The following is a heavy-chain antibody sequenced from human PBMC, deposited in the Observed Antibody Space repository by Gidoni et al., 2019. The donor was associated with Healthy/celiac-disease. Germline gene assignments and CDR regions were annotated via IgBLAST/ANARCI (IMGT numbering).Heavy chain of an antibody. CDR2: ISYDGSNK. Sequence: QVQLVESGGGVVQPGRSLRLSCAASGFTSRRYGMHWVRQAPGKGLEWVAVISYDGSNKYYADSVKGRFTISRDNSKNTLYLQMNSLRAEDTAVYYCASPVVFHTDYWGQGTLVTVSS. V-gene: IGHV3-30*03. CDR3: ASPVVFHTDY. CDR1: GFTSRRYG. J-gene: IGHJ4*02. D-gene: IGHD2-15*01.